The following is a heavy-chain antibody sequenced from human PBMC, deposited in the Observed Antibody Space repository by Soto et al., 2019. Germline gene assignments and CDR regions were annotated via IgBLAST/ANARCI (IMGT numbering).Heavy chain of an antibody. CDR1: GGTFSSYA. CDR2: IIPIFVTA. V-gene: IGHV1-69*01. J-gene: IGHJ5*02. Sequence: QVQLLQAGAEVKKPGSSVKVSCKASGGTFSSYAISWVRQAPGQGLEWMGGIIPIFVTANYAPKFQGRVTLTADESTSTAYMELSSLRSEDTDVYYCARDDSYYYDSSGYCPNWFDPWGQGTLLTVSS. CDR3: ARDDSYYYDSSGYCPNWFDP. D-gene: IGHD3-22*01.